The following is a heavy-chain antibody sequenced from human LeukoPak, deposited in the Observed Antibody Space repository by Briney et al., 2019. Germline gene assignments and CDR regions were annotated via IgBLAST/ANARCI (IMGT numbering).Heavy chain of an antibody. D-gene: IGHD3-16*01. V-gene: IGHV4-59*01. Sequence: KTSETLSLTCTVSDGSIRSYYWSCIRQSPGKGLEWIGYIYYTGSTDYNPSLKSRVTISIDTSKNQFSLKLSSVTAADTAVYYCAREVGGSYYGYWGQGTLVTVSS. CDR1: DGSIRSYY. CDR2: IYYTGST. CDR3: AREVGGSYYGY. J-gene: IGHJ4*02.